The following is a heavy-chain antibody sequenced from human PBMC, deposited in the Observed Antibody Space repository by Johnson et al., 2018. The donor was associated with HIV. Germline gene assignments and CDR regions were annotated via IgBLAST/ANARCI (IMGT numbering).Heavy chain of an antibody. CDR2: LYRGGRT. Sequence: VQVVESGGGLVQPGGSLRLSCAASGFTVSSNYMSWVRQAPGQGLEWVSVLYRGGRTYYADSVKGRFTISRDNSKNTLYLQMNSLRSEDTAVYYCARGNYYDTGHDAFDIWGQGTMVTVSS. CDR1: GFTVSSNY. J-gene: IGHJ3*02. V-gene: IGHV3-66*01. D-gene: IGHD3-22*01. CDR3: ARGNYYDTGHDAFDI.